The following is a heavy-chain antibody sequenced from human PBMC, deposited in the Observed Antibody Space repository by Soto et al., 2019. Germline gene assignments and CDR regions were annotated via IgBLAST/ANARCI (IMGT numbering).Heavy chain of an antibody. CDR2: INPSGGST. D-gene: IGHD2-8*01. Sequence: ASVKVSCKASGYTFTSYYMHWVRQAPGQGLEWMGIINPSGGSTSYAQKFQGRVNMTRDTSTSTVYMELSSLRSEDTAVYFCARDTGSVVLMVYAYIDYYYGMDVWGQGTTVTVSS. CDR3: ARDTGSVVLMVYAYIDYYYGMDV. J-gene: IGHJ6*02. V-gene: IGHV1-46*01. CDR1: GYTFTSYY.